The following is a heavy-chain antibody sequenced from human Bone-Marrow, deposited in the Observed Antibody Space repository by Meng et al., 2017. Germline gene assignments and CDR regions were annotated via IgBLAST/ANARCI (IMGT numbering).Heavy chain of an antibody. Sequence: SVKVSCKASGGTFSSYAISWVRQAPGQGLEWMGGIIPIFGTANYAQKFQGRVTITTDESTSTAYMELSSLRSEDTAIYYCAKNSVSSGYHYRDWGQGTLVTVSS. CDR3: AKNSVSSGYHYRD. D-gene: IGHD3-22*01. V-gene: IGHV1-69*05. CDR1: GGTFSSYA. J-gene: IGHJ4*02. CDR2: IIPIFGTA.